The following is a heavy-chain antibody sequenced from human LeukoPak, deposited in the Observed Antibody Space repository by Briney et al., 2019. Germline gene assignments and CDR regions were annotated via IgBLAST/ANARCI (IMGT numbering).Heavy chain of an antibody. CDR3: ACSGYSSSWYSDY. Sequence: GGSLRLSCAASGFTFSSYSMNWVRQAPGKGLEWVSSISSSSSYIYYADSVKGRFTISRDNAKNSLYLQMNSLRAEDTAVYYCACSGYSSSWYSDYWSQGSLVTVSS. CDR1: GFTFSSYS. D-gene: IGHD6-13*01. CDR2: ISSSSSYI. J-gene: IGHJ4*02. V-gene: IGHV3-21*01.